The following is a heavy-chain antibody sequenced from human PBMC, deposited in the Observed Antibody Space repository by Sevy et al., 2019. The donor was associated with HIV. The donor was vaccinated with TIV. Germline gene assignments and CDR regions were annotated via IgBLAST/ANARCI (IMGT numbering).Heavy chain of an antibody. CDR2: IRYDGSNK. Sequence: GGSLRLSCTASGFTFSSYGMHWVRQAPGKGLEWVAFIRYDGSNKYYADSVKGRFTISRDNSKNTLYLQMNSLRAEDTAVYYCAKEGYRPRYYFDYWGQGTLVTVSS. D-gene: IGHD4-4*01. V-gene: IGHV3-30*02. CDR1: GFTFSSYG. CDR3: AKEGYRPRYYFDY. J-gene: IGHJ4*02.